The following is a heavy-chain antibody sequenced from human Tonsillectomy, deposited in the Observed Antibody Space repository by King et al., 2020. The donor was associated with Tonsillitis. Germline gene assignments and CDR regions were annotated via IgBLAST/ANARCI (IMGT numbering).Heavy chain of an antibody. CDR2: IIPILGIA. D-gene: IGHD3-16*01. CDR1: GGTFSSYA. J-gene: IGHJ3*02. Sequence: QLVQSGAEVKKPGSSVKVSCKASGGTFSSYAISWVRQAPGQGLEWMGRIIPILGIANYAQKFQGRVTITADKSTSTAYMELCSLRSEDTAVYYFATPWGLTVPSALAFDIWGQGTMVTVSS. V-gene: IGHV1-69*04. CDR3: ATPWGLTVPSALAFDI.